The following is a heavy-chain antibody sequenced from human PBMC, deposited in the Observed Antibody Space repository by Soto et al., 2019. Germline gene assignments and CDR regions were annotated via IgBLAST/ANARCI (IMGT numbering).Heavy chain of an antibody. V-gene: IGHV3-21*01. CDR1: GFTFSSYS. CDR3: ARDLSIAARTYYFDY. J-gene: IGHJ4*02. D-gene: IGHD6-6*01. CDR2: ISSSSSYI. Sequence: EVQLVESGGGLVKPGGSLRLSCAASGFTFSSYSMNWVRQAPGKGLEWVSSISSSSSYIYYADSVKGRFTISRDNAKNSLYLQMNSLGAEDTAVYYCARDLSIAARTYYFDYWGQGTLVTVSS.